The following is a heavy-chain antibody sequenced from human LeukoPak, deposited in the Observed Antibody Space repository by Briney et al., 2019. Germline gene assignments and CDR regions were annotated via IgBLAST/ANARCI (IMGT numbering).Heavy chain of an antibody. D-gene: IGHD6-19*01. CDR3: ATLLTSGYSSGWSAFDY. V-gene: IGHV1-2*02. CDR2: INPNSGGT. J-gene: IGHJ4*02. Sequence: ASVKVSCKASGYTFTGYYMHWVRQAPGQGLEWMVWINPNSGGTNYAQKFQGRVTMTRDTSISTAYMELSRLRSDDTAVYYCATLLTSGYSSGWSAFDYWGQGTLVTVSS. CDR1: GYTFTGYY.